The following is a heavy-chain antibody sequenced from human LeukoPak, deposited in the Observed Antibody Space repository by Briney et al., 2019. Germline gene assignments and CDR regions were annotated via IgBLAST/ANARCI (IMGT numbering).Heavy chain of an antibody. Sequence: ASVKVSCTVSGYTLTELSMHWVRQAPGKGLEWMGGFDPEDGETIYAQKFQGRVTMTEDTSTDTAYMELSSLRSEDTAVYYCATAAPGGYSYGYWFDPWGQGTLVTVSS. J-gene: IGHJ5*02. CDR1: GYTLTELS. V-gene: IGHV1-24*01. CDR3: ATAAPGGYSYGYWFDP. D-gene: IGHD5-18*01. CDR2: FDPEDGET.